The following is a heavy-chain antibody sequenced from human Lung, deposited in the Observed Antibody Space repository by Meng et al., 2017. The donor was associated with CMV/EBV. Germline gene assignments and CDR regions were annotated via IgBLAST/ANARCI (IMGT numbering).Heavy chain of an antibody. J-gene: IGHJ4*02. CDR1: GYRFTSYW. Sequence: GGSLRLXCEGFGYRFTSYWIGWVRQMPGRGLEWMGIIYPGDSDIRYSPSFDGQVIISADKTVSTAYLQWSSLKASDSATYYCARVEMSTSWAFDYRGQGTLVTVSS. D-gene: IGHD5-24*01. CDR2: IYPGDSDI. V-gene: IGHV5-51*01. CDR3: ARVEMSTSWAFDY.